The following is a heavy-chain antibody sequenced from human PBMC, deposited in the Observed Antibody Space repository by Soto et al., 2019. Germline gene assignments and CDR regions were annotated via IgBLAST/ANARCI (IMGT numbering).Heavy chain of an antibody. J-gene: IGHJ3*01. CDR1: GFIFSDSY. Sequence: QVQLVESGGGLVKPGGSLRLSCAASGFIFSDSYMTWIRQAPGKGLEWISFIATRTTAIDYADSVKGRFTISRDDANNSLFLQMNSLRAEDTAVYYCARILTVTSTTDAFDVWGQGTMVTVS. CDR2: IATRTTAI. V-gene: IGHV3-11*01. D-gene: IGHD4-17*01. CDR3: ARILTVTSTTDAFDV.